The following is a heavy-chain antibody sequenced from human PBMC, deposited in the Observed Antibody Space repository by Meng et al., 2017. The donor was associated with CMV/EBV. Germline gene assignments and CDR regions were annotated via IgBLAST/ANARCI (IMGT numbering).Heavy chain of an antibody. D-gene: IGHD5-12*01. CDR1: GFTFSSYA. V-gene: IGHV3-23*01. Sequence: ETLSLTCAASGFTFSSYAMSWVRQAPGKGLEWVSTISGNGDTTSYADSVKGRFTISRDNSKNTLFLQMNSLRAEDTAVYYCANLGYSGYDLEVYWGQGTLVTVSS. CDR2: ISGNGDTT. CDR3: ANLGYSGYDLEVY. J-gene: IGHJ4*02.